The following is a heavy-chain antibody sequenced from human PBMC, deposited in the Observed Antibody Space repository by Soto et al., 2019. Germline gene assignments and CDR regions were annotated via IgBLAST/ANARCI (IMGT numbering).Heavy chain of an antibody. CDR3: ASHYDSGGYYYRGLDY. CDR1: GGTFNSYA. Sequence: QVQLVQSGAEVKKPGSSVKVSCKASGGTFNSYAISWVRQAPGQGLEWMGGIIPIFGTADYAQKFQGRVTITAVESTSTAYMELSSLRSEDTAVYYCASHYDSGGYYYRGLDYWVQGTLVTVSS. CDR2: IIPIFGTA. V-gene: IGHV1-69*12. D-gene: IGHD3-22*01. J-gene: IGHJ4*02.